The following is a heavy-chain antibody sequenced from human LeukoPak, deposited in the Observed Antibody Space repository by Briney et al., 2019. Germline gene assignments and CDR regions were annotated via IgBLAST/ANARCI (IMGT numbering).Heavy chain of an antibody. CDR2: IISDGSSI. V-gene: IGHV3-74*01. J-gene: IGHJ4*02. CDR3: ARGHVAGSDRHWDY. Sequence: GGSLRLSCATSDFTFSRHWMHWVRQAPGKGLVWVSRIISDGSSISYADSVKGRFTISRDNAKNTLYLQMNSLRVEDTAMYHCARGHVAGSDRHWDYWGQGALVTVSX. D-gene: IGHD6-19*01. CDR1: DFTFSRHW.